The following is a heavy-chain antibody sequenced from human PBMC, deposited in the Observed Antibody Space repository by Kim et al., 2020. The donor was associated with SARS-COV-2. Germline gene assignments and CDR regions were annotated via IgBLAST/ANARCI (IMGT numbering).Heavy chain of an antibody. V-gene: IGHV3-23*03. CDR2: IYSGGSST. Sequence: GGSLRLSCAASGFTFSSYAMSWVRQAPGKGLEWVSVIYSGGSSTYYADSVKGRFTISRDNSKNTLYLQMNSLRAEDTAVYYCAKDRIIVGASVDAFDIWGQGTMVTVSS. CDR1: GFTFSSYA. J-gene: IGHJ3*02. D-gene: IGHD1-26*01. CDR3: AKDRIIVGASVDAFDI.